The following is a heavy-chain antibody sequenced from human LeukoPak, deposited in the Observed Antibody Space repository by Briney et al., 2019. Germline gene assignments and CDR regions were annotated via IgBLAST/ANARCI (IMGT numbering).Heavy chain of an antibody. V-gene: IGHV3-66*01. CDR3: AGEDSSSSYFDY. CDR2: IYSGGNT. CDR1: GITVSRNY. D-gene: IGHD6-13*01. Sequence: GGSLRLSCAASGITVSRNYMSWVRQAPGKGLEWVSIIYSGGNTYYADSVKGRFTISRDNSKNTLYLQMNSLRAEDTAVYYCAGEDSSSSYFDYWGQGTLVTVSS. J-gene: IGHJ4*02.